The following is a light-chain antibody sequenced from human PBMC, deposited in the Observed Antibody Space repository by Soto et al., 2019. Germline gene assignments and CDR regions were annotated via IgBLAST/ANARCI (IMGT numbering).Light chain of an antibody. V-gene: IGKV3-15*01. Sequence: EILMTQSPATLSVSPWERVTLSCSASQSVSRKLGWYQQKPGQAPRLLIYDASSRATGIPARFSGSGSGTELTLTISSLQYEDVAVYYCQLYDNWFPFTFGGGTKVEIK. CDR1: QSVSRK. J-gene: IGKJ4*01. CDR3: QLYDNWFPFT. CDR2: DAS.